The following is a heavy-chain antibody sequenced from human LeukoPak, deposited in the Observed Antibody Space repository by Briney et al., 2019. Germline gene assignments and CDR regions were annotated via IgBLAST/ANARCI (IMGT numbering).Heavy chain of an antibody. Sequence: PGGSLRLSCAASGFTFSSYAMHWFRQAPGKGLEWVAVISYDGSNKYYADSVKGRFTISRDNSKNTLYLQMNSLRAEDTAVYYCARSLGYCSGGSCYPGDDAFDIWGQGTMVTVSS. D-gene: IGHD2-15*01. CDR2: ISYDGSNK. CDR3: ARSLGYCSGGSCYPGDDAFDI. CDR1: GFTFSSYA. V-gene: IGHV3-30-3*01. J-gene: IGHJ3*02.